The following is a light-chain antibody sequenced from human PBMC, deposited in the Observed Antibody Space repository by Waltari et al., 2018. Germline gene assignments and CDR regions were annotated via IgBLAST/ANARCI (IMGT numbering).Light chain of an antibody. CDR3: QQYYSDPNN. Sequence: EIVLTQSPGTLSLSPGERATLSCRASQSVSSSYLAWYQQKPGQAPRLLIYGASSRATGIPDRFSGSGSGTDFTLTISSLQAEDVAVYYCQQYYSDPNNFGQGTKLEIE. CDR1: QSVSSSY. J-gene: IGKJ2*01. V-gene: IGKV3-20*01. CDR2: GAS.